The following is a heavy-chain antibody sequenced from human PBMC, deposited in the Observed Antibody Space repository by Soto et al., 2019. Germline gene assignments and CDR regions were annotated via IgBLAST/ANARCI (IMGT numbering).Heavy chain of an antibody. V-gene: IGHV4-30-2*06. CDR1: GDSISSGGYA. Sequence: QLQLQESGSGLVNRSQTLSLTCAVSGDSISSGGYAWTWIRQSPGKGLEWIGYVYLTGVTYYNPSLKSRVTSSVNKSRSQFSLMLRSVTAADPAVYYCARGHYGGHAMDVWGQGTTVIVSS. CDR2: VYLTGVT. CDR3: ARGHYGGHAMDV. J-gene: IGHJ6*02. D-gene: IGHD4-17*01.